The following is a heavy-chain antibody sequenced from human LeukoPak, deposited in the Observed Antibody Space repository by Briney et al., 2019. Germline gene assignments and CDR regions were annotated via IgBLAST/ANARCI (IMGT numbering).Heavy chain of an antibody. V-gene: IGHV1-46*01. J-gene: IGHJ4*02. CDR3: ARDLAGYSSSWYHKPLTY. CDR1: GYTFTSYY. D-gene: IGHD6-13*01. Sequence: VASVKVSCKASGYTFTSYYMHWVRQAPGQGLEWTGIINPSGGSTSYAQKFQGRVTMTRDTSTSTVYMELSSLRSEDTAVYYCARDLAGYSSSWYHKPLTYWGQGTLVTVSS. CDR2: INPSGGST.